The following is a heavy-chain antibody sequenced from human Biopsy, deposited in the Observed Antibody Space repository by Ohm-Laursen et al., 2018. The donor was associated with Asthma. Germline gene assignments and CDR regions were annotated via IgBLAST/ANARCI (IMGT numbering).Heavy chain of an antibody. CDR3: ARVDTIFGVVIPIYYYYGMDV. J-gene: IGHJ6*02. CDR2: ISSSSSYI. V-gene: IGHV3-21*01. CDR1: GFTFSSYS. D-gene: IGHD3-3*01. Sequence: SLRLSRAASGFTFSSYSMNWARQAPGKGLEWVSSISSSSSYIYYADSVKGRFTISRDNAKNSLYLQMNSLRAEDTAVYYCARVDTIFGVVIPIYYYYGMDVWGQGTTVTVSS.